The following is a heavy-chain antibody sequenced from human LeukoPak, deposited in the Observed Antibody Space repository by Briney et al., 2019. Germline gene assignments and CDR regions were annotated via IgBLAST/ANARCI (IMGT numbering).Heavy chain of an antibody. CDR3: ARGRGITIFGVVIPRRNWFDP. V-gene: IGHV4-34*01. D-gene: IGHD3-3*01. J-gene: IGHJ5*02. Sequence: YNPSLKSRVTISVDTSKNQFSLKLSSVTAADTAVYYCARGRGITIFGVVIPRRNWFDPWGQGTLVTVSS.